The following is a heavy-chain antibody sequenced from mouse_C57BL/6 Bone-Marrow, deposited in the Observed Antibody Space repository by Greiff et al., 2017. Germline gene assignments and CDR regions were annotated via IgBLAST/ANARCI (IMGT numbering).Heavy chain of an antibody. J-gene: IGHJ4*01. V-gene: IGHV5-6*01. CDR2: ISSGGSYT. Sequence: EVHLVESGGDLVKPGGSLKLSCAASGFTFSSYGMSWVRQTPDKRLEWVATISSGGSYTYYPDSVKGRFTISRDNAKNTLYLQMSSLKSEDTAMYYCARRYDYDGYYAMDYWGQGTSVTVSS. CDR3: ARRYDYDGYYAMDY. D-gene: IGHD2-4*01. CDR1: GFTFSSYG.